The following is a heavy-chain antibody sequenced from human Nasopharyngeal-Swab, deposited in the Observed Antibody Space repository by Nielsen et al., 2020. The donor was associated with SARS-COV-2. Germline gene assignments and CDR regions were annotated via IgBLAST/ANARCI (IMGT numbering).Heavy chain of an antibody. D-gene: IGHD6-13*01. CDR2: ISGSGGST. CDR1: GFTFSSYA. V-gene: IGHV3-23*01. CDR3: AKDLRSSSRGGMDV. Sequence: GESLKISCAASGFTFSSYAMSWVRQAPGEGLEWVSAISGSGGSTYYADSVKGRFTISRDNSKNTLYLQMNSLRAEDTAVYYCAKDLRSSSRGGMDVWGQGTTVTVSS. J-gene: IGHJ6*02.